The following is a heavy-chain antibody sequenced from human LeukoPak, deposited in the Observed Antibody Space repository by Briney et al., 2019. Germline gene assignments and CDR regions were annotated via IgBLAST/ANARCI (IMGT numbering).Heavy chain of an antibody. CDR3: ARGSSSWYNVDWFDP. CDR1: GYTFNTYG. Sequence: GASVKVSCKASGYTFNTYGITWVRQAPGQGLEWMGWISGYNGKTKYAQKLQDRVTMTTDTSTTTAYMELRSLTSDDTAVYYCARGSSSWYNVDWFDPWGQGTLVTVSS. V-gene: IGHV1-18*01. CDR2: ISGYNGKT. D-gene: IGHD6-13*01. J-gene: IGHJ5*02.